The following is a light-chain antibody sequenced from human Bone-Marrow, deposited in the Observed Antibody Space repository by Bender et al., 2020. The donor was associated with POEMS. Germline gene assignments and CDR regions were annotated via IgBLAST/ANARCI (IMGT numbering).Light chain of an antibody. CDR2: EDT. CDR1: NTDLGPHSV. CDR3: SSYDATTTLFV. V-gene: IGLV2-23*02. Sequence: QSALTQPASVSESLGQSITVSCTGDNTDLGPHSVVSWYQQHPGRVPKVMIYEDTKRPSGVSDRFSASRSGRPASLTISGLQAEDEADYYCSSYDATTTLFVFGSGTKVSVL. J-gene: IGLJ1*01.